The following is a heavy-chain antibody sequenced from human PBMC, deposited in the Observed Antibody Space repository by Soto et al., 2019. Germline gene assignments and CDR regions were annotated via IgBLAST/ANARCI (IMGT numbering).Heavy chain of an antibody. Sequence: GGSLRLSCAASRFTFSDYYMSWIRQAPGKGLEWLSYISSSSNYTSYADSVKGRVTISRDNAKNPLYLQLTSLTADDTAVYYCARDLTPGIISTNWFDPWGQGTLVTVSS. V-gene: IGHV3-11*06. D-gene: IGHD3-3*02. CDR3: ARDLTPGIISTNWFDP. J-gene: IGHJ5*02. CDR2: ISSSSNYT. CDR1: RFTFSDYY.